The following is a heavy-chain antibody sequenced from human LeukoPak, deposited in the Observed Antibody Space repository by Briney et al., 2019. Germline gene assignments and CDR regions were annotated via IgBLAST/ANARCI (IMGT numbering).Heavy chain of an antibody. D-gene: IGHD3-10*01. J-gene: IGHJ6*02. CDR1: GFTFSSYD. CDR3: ARGGNSYYYYGMDV. V-gene: IGHV3-48*02. Sequence: GGSLRLSCAASGFTFSSYDVNWVRQAPGKGLEWVSYINTISSTKYYADSVKGRFTISRDNAKNSLYLRMNSLRDEDTAVYYCARGGNSYYYYGMDVWGQGTTVTVSS. CDR2: INTISSTK.